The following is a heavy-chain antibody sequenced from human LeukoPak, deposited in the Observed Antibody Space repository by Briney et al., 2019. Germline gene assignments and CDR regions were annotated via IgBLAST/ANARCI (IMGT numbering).Heavy chain of an antibody. Sequence: ASVKVSCKASGNSFTGYYVHWVRQAPGQGLEWMGWMSPDSDGTNFAQNFQGRVSTTRDTSIRTVYLELRSLRADDTAVYYCANQEGIGAPGAWFDNWGQGTLVTVSS. CDR1: GNSFTGYY. D-gene: IGHD1-26*01. V-gene: IGHV1-2*02. J-gene: IGHJ4*02. CDR2: MSPDSDGT. CDR3: ANQEGIGAPGAWFDN.